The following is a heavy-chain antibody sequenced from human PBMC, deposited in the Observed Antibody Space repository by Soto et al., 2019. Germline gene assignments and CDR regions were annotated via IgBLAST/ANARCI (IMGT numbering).Heavy chain of an antibody. CDR3: ATAGRYYGSGRYYFAY. CDR1: GFTVSGNY. J-gene: IGHJ4*01. V-gene: IGHV3-66*01. D-gene: IGHD3-10*01. CDR2: IDSGGST. Sequence: EVQLVESGGGLVQPGGSLRLSCAASGFTVSGNYMSWVRQAPGKGLEWVSVIDSGGSTFYADSVKGRFTLSRDNSKTTLYPQMASLRAEDTAVYYCATAGRYYGSGRYYFAYWGHGALVTDYS.